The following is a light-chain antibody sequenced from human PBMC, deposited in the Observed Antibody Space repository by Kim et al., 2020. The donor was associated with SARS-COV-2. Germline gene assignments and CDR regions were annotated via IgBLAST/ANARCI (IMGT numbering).Light chain of an antibody. V-gene: IGKV1-39*01. J-gene: IGKJ4*01. CDR2: AAS. Sequence: ASIGDTVTITCRTSQSISMYLNWYQQKPGKAPRLLIYAASTLQSGVPSRFSGSGSGTDFALTISSLQPEDFATYYCQQSYSRPLTFGGGTKVDIK. CDR3: QQSYSRPLT. CDR1: QSISMY.